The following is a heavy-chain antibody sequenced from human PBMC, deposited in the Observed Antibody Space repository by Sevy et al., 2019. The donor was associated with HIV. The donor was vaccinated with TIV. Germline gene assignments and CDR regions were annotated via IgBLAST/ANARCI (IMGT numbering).Heavy chain of an antibody. CDR3: GLGLMWYFDL. V-gene: IGHV3-7*01. Sequence: GGSLRLSCTASGFTSSMYWMSWVRQAPGKGLEWVANIKQDGSEKDYVDSVKGRFTISRDNAKNSLFLQMNSLRVEDTAVYYCGLGLMWYFDLWGRGTLVTVSS. CDR1: GFTSSMYW. D-gene: IGHD2-8*01. J-gene: IGHJ2*01. CDR2: IKQDGSEK.